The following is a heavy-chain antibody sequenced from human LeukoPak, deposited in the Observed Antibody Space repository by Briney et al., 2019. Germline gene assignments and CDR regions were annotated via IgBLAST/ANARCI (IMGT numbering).Heavy chain of an antibody. V-gene: IGHV3-7*01. CDR3: ARELKGVCLA. D-gene: IGHD5-12*01. Sequence: GGSLRLSCAASGFTFSSYWMNWVRQAPGKGLEWVANIKHDGSEKYYVGSVKGRFTISRDSAKNSLYLQMNSLRAEDTAVYYCARELKGVCLAWGQGTLVTVSS. J-gene: IGHJ4*02. CDR2: IKHDGSEK. CDR1: GFTFSSYW.